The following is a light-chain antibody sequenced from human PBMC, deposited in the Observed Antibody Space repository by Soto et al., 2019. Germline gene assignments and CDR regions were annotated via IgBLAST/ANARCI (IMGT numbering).Light chain of an antibody. V-gene: IGKV1-8*01. CDR3: QQYYSYPRT. CDR1: QGISSY. Sequence: AIKVSLSPSSLSASVGDRVTITCPASQGISSYLAWYQQKPGKAPKLLIYAASTLQSGVPSRFSGSGSGTDFTLTSSCLQSEDFATYYCQQYYSYPRTFGGGTKVDIK. J-gene: IGKJ4*01. CDR2: AAS.